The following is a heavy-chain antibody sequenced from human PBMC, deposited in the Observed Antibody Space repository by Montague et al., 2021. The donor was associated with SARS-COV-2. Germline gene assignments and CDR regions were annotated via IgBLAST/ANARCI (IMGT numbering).Heavy chain of an antibody. CDR2: ISYTGST. CDR1: GGSISNFY. CDR3: ARINPTGVDF. D-gene: IGHD1-14*01. J-gene: IGHJ4*02. Sequence: SETLSLTCTVSGGSISNFYWTWIRSPPGKGLDWIGSISYTGSTNYNPSLKSRVAISVDTSKNQFSLKLTSVTAADTAFYYCARINPTGVDFWSQGTLVTVSS. V-gene: IGHV4-59*12.